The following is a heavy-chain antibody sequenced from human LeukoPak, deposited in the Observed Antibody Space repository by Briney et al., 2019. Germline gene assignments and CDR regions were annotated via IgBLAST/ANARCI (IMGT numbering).Heavy chain of an antibody. CDR2: INPNSGGT. CDR1: GYTFTGYY. D-gene: IGHD3-9*01. Sequence: GASVKVSCKASGYTFTGYYMHWVRQAPGQGLEWMGWINPNSGGTNYAQKFQGRVTMTRDTSISTAYMELSRLRSDDTAVYYCARPYDILTGYDAFDIWGQGTMVTVSS. CDR3: ARPYDILTGYDAFDI. V-gene: IGHV1-2*02. J-gene: IGHJ3*02.